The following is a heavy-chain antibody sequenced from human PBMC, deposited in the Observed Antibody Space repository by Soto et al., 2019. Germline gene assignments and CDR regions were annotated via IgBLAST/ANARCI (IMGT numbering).Heavy chain of an antibody. CDR3: AKDGIVGATTAALIDY. D-gene: IGHD1-26*01. CDR2: ISYDGSNK. V-gene: IGHV3-30*18. Sequence: GGSLRLSCAASGFTFSSYGMHWVRQAPCKGLEWVAVISYDGSNKYYADSVKGRFTISRDNSKNTLYLQMNSLRAEDTAVYYCAKDGIVGATTAALIDYWGQGTLVTVSS. CDR1: GFTFSSYG. J-gene: IGHJ4*02.